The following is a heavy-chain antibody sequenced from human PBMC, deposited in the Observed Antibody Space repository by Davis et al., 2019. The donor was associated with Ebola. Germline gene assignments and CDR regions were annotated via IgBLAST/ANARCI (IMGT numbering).Heavy chain of an antibody. J-gene: IGHJ4*02. CDR3: ARLCSSSCPNDY. CDR1: GYTFTGYY. Sequence: AASVKVSCKASGYTFTGYYMHWVRQAPGQGLEWMGRINPHNGDTNYAQNFQGRVTMTRDTSISTAYMELSRLRYDDTAVYYCARLCSSSCPNDYWGQGTLVTVSS. V-gene: IGHV1-2*06. D-gene: IGHD6-13*01. CDR2: INPHNGDT.